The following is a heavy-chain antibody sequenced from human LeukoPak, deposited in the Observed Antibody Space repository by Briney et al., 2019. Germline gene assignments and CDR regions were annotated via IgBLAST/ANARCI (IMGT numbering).Heavy chain of an antibody. V-gene: IGHV3-48*02. CDR1: GFTFSSYS. Sequence: PGGSLGLSCAASGFTFSSYSMTWVRQAPGKGLEWISYITGSSSTIYYADSVKGRFIISRDNARDSLHLQMNSLGDEDTAVYYCARYRGGRGSDFFDYWGQGTLVTVSS. CDR2: ITGSSSTI. CDR3: ARYRGGRGSDFFDY. D-gene: IGHD3-10*01. J-gene: IGHJ4*02.